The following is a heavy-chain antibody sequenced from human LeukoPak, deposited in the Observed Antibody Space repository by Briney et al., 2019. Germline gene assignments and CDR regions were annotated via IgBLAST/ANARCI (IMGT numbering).Heavy chain of an antibody. CDR2: ISGSGGST. V-gene: IGHV3-23*01. J-gene: IGHJ4*02. CDR3: AKPSRGFLEWLGNFDY. CDR1: GFTVSSNY. Sequence: GGSLRLSCAASGFTVSSNYMSWVRQAPGKGLEWVSAISGSGGSTYYADSVKGRFTISRDNSKNTLYLQMNSLRAEDTAVYYCAKPSRGFLEWLGNFDYWGQGTLVTVSS. D-gene: IGHD3-3*01.